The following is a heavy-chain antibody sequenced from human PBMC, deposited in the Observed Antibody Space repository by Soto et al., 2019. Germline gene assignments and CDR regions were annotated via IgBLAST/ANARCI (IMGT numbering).Heavy chain of an antibody. CDR2: IYYSGST. J-gene: IGHJ6*02. CDR3: ARDRPGGITGTPNYYSMDV. D-gene: IGHD1-7*01. V-gene: IGHV4-31*03. Sequence: PSETLSLTCTVSGGSISSGGYYWSWIRQHPGKGLEWIGYIYYSGSTYYNPSLKSRVTISVDTSKNQFSLKLSSVTAADTAVYYCARDRPGGITGTPNYYSMDVWGQGTTVTVSS. CDR1: GGSISSGGYY.